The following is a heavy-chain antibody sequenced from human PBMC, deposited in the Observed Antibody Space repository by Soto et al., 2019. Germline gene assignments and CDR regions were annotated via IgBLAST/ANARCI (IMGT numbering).Heavy chain of an antibody. D-gene: IGHD2-2*02. J-gene: IGHJ4*02. Sequence: QVQLQESGPGLVKPSQTLSLTCTVSGGSISSGAYYWSWIRQHPGKGLEWIGYIYKTGSTYYNPSLKSRVTISIDTSKNQVSLKLSSVTAADTDVYYCARVGGYQLLYGVDYWGQGTLVTVSS. CDR3: ARVGGYQLLYGVDY. CDR2: IYKTGST. V-gene: IGHV4-31*03. CDR1: GGSISSGAYY.